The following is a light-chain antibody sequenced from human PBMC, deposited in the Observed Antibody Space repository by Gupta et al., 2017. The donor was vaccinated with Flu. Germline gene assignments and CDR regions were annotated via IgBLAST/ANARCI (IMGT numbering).Light chain of an antibody. CDR2: EDT. CDR1: SSDVGTHNF. V-gene: IGLV2-23*01. Sequence: QSALTQPASVSGSPGQSVTISCAGASSDVGTHNFVCWYQQHPGRAPKLVIYEDTKRPSGISNRFSGSKSDRTASLTISGLQAEDEADYYCSSYAGSWVFGGGTKLTVL. J-gene: IGLJ3*02. CDR3: SSYAGSWV.